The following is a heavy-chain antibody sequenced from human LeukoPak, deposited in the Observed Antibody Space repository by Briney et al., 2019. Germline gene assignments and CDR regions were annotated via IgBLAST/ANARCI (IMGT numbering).Heavy chain of an antibody. CDR3: ARESGGNPSWVGY. V-gene: IGHV3-30*03. J-gene: IGHJ4*02. CDR1: GFTFSSYG. CDR2: ISYDGSNK. D-gene: IGHD4-23*01. Sequence: GGSLRLSCAASGFTFSSYGMHWVRQAPGKGLEWVAVISYDGSNKYYADSVKGRFTISRDNSKNTLYLQMNSLRAEDTAVYYCARESGGNPSWVGYWGQGILVTVSS.